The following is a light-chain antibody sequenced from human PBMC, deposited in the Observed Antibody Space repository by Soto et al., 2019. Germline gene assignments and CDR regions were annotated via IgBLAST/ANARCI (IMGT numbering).Light chain of an antibody. CDR3: QQYDGSPPYT. J-gene: IGKJ2*01. Sequence: EIVLTQSPGTLSLSPGERATLSCRASQSVSSIYLAWYQQKPGQAPRLLIYRASSRATGIPDRFSGSGAGTHLTLTISRLEPEDFAVYYCQQYDGSPPYTFGQGTKLEI. CDR1: QSVSSIY. V-gene: IGKV3-20*01. CDR2: RAS.